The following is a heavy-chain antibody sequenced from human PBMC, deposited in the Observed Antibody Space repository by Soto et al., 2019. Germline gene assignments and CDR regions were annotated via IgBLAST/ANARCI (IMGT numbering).Heavy chain of an antibody. CDR3: AIDLSGYSSGWNLDY. CDR2: IAYDGSNK. D-gene: IGHD6-19*01. CDR1: GFTFSNFA. Sequence: VQLVESGGGAVQPGRSLRLSCAASGFTFSNFALHWVRQAPGKGLEWVAVIAYDGSNKYYADSVKGRFTISRDDSKNTLYLQMNNLGPADTALYYCAIDLSGYSSGWNLDYWCQGTLVTVSS. V-gene: IGHV3-30*04. J-gene: IGHJ4*01.